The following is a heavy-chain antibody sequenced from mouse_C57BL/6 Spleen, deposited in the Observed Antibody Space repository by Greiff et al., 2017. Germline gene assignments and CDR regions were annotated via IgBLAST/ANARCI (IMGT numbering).Heavy chain of an antibody. Sequence: VQLQQSGAELARPGASVKLSCKASGYSFTSSGISWVKQRTGQGLEWIGEIYPRSGNTYYNEKFKGKATLTADNSSSTAYMVLRSLTSEDSAVYVCERSGGSSPGFAYWGQGTLVTVSA. CDR2: IYPRSGNT. D-gene: IGHD1-1*01. CDR3: ERSGGSSPGFAY. J-gene: IGHJ3*01. V-gene: IGHV1-81*01. CDR1: GYSFTSSG.